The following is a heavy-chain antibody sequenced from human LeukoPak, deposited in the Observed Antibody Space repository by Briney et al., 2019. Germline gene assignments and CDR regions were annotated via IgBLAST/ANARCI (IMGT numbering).Heavy chain of an antibody. CDR1: GFTFSDYY. Sequence: GGSLRLSCAASGFTFSDYYMSWIRQAPGKGLEWVSAISGSGGSTYYADSVKGRFTISRDNSKNTLYLQMNSLRAEDTAVYYCAKGITSGYDVYYYYGMDVWGQGTTVTVSS. CDR3: AKGITSGYDVYYYYGMDV. CDR2: ISGSGGST. V-gene: IGHV3-23*01. D-gene: IGHD5-12*01. J-gene: IGHJ6*02.